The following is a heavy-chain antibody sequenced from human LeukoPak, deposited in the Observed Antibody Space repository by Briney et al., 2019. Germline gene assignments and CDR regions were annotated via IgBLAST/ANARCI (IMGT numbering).Heavy chain of an antibody. J-gene: IGHJ4*02. Sequence: ASVTVSCKASGYTFTGYYMHWVRQAPGQGLEWMGWINPNSGGTNYAQKFQGRVTMTRDTSISTAYMELSSLRSEDTAVYYCARGCYYGSGSCFDYWGQETLVTVSS. V-gene: IGHV1-2*02. CDR2: INPNSGGT. CDR3: ARGCYYGSGSCFDY. CDR1: GYTFTGYY. D-gene: IGHD3-10*01.